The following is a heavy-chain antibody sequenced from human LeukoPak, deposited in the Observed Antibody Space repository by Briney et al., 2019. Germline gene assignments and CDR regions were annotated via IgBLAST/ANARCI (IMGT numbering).Heavy chain of an antibody. CDR1: GFTFSRYA. V-gene: IGHV3-23*01. CDR3: AAAWDAFDI. J-gene: IGHJ3*02. CDR2: ISGSGGST. Sequence: PGGSLRLFCAASGFTFSRYAMSWVRQAPGKGLEWVSAISGSGGSTYYADSVKGRFTISRDNSKNTLYLQMNSLRAEDTAVYYCAAAWDAFDIWGQGTMVTVSS. D-gene: IGHD6-25*01.